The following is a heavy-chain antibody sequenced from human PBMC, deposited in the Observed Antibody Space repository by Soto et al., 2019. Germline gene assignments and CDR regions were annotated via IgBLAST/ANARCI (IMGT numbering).Heavy chain of an antibody. Sequence: ASVKVSCKASGYTFTSYYMHWVRQAPGQGLEWMGIINPSGGSTGYAQKFQGRVTMTRDTSTSTVYMELSSLRSEDTAVYYCARSYYYDSSGYREPYYYYGTDVWGQGTTVTVSS. D-gene: IGHD3-22*01. CDR1: GYTFTSYY. CDR3: ARSYYYDSSGYREPYYYYGTDV. V-gene: IGHV1-46*01. J-gene: IGHJ6*02. CDR2: INPSGGST.